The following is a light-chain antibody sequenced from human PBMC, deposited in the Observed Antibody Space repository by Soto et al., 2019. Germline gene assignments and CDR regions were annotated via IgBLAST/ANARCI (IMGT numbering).Light chain of an antibody. CDR1: SSDVGGYNR. V-gene: IGLV2-18*02. CDR3: SSYTSSSTYV. Sequence: QSALTQPPSVSGSPGQSVTISCTGTSSDVGGYNRVSWYRQPPGTAPKLMIYEVSSRPSGVPDRFSGSKSGNTASLTISGLQAEDEAEYYCSSYTSSSTYVFGTGTKVTVL. J-gene: IGLJ1*01. CDR2: EVS.